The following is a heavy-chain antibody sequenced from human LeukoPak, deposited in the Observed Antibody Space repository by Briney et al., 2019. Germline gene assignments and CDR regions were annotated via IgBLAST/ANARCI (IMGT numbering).Heavy chain of an antibody. J-gene: IGHJ4*02. Sequence: SETLSLTCTVSGGFISGYYWSWLRQPPGKGLEWIGDIYYNGSTSHNPSLKSRLTISVDTSKKQFSLNLSSVTAADTAVYYCARDFHSRYGGRYLDYWGQGTLVTVSS. CDR1: GGFISGYY. CDR3: ARDFHSRYGGRYLDY. CDR2: IYYNGST. D-gene: IGHD1-26*01. V-gene: IGHV4-59*01.